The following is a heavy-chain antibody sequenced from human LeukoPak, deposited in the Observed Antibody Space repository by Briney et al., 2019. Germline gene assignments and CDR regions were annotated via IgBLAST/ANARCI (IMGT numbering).Heavy chain of an antibody. CDR1: GYTFTSYG. Sequence: ASVKVSCKASGYTFTSYGISWVRQAPGQGLEWMGWISAYNGNTNYAQKLQGRVPMTTDTSTSTAYMELRSLRSDDTAVYYCARVPEDIVVVPAALPDYWGQGTLVTVSP. J-gene: IGHJ4*02. CDR3: ARVPEDIVVVPAALPDY. D-gene: IGHD2-2*01. V-gene: IGHV1-18*01. CDR2: ISAYNGNT.